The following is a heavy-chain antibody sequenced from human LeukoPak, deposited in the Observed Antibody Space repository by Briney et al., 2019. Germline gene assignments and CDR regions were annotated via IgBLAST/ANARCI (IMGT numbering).Heavy chain of an antibody. CDR1: GGTFSSYA. Sequence: SVKVSCKASGGTFSSYAISWVRQAPGQGLEWMGRIIPILGIANYAQKFQVRVTITADKSTSTAYMELSSLRSEDTAVYYCAREGTNYDYWGQGTLVTVSS. V-gene: IGHV1-69*04. CDR3: AREGTNYDY. CDR2: IIPILGIA. J-gene: IGHJ4*02. D-gene: IGHD2-8*01.